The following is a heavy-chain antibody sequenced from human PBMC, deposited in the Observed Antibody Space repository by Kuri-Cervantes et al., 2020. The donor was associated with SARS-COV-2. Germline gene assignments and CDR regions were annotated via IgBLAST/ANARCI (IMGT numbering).Heavy chain of an antibody. CDR1: GFAFGGYG. CDR2: MSYDGSNR. V-gene: IGHV3-30*03. Sequence: GSLRLSCAASGFAFGGYGMHWVRQPPGKGLEWVAVMSYDGSNRYYAASVRGRFTISRDNSKNTVYLQMNSLKTEDTAVYYCTTLIDYWGQGALVTVSS. CDR3: TTLIDY. J-gene: IGHJ4*02.